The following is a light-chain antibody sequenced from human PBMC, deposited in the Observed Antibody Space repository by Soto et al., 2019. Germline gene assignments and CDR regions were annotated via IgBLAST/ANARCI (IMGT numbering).Light chain of an antibody. J-gene: IGLJ2*01. CDR1: TSNVGNNF. CDR2: DSN. Sequence: QSVLTQPPSLSVAPGQKVTISCSGSTSNVGNNFVSWYQQLPGTAPKVLIYDSNKRPSGIPDRFSGSKSGTSATLGITGLQAGDEADYYCASWDSSLGAVLFGGGTKSPS. V-gene: IGLV1-51*01. CDR3: ASWDSSLGAVL.